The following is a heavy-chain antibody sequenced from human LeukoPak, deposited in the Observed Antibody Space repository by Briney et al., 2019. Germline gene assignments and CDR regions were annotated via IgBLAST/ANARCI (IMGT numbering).Heavy chain of an antibody. V-gene: IGHV4-31*03. D-gene: IGHD6-13*01. Sequence: SATLSLPFPVSGGSISSGGYYWSWIRPHPGKGLEWIGYIYYSGSTYYNPSLKSRVTISVDTSKNQFSLKLSSVAAADTAVYYCATTSAAAGPDYFDYWGQGTPVTVSS. CDR3: ATTSAAAGPDYFDY. CDR1: GGSISSGGYY. CDR2: IYYSGST. J-gene: IGHJ4*02.